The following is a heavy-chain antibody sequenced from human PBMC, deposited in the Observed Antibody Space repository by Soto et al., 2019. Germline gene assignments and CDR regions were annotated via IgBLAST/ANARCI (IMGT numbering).Heavy chain of an antibody. CDR1: GASISSSRSY. D-gene: IGHD6-13*01. J-gene: IGHJ4*02. V-gene: IGHV4-39*01. CDR3: ARRPLIAAAYFDY. Sequence: SETRSPTCTVSGASISSSRSYWGWIRQPPGKGLEWIGSIYYSDSTYYNPSLKRRITIPVDTTKNQFSLRLSSVTAADTAVYYCARRPLIAAAYFDYWGQGTLVTVSS. CDR2: IYYSDST.